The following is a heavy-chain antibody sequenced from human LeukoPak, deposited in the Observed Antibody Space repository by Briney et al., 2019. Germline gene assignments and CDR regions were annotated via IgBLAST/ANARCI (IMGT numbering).Heavy chain of an antibody. Sequence: SETLSLTCTVSGGSISDSSYYWGWIRQPPGKGLEWIGSIYYSGDAYYNPSLKSRVTISVDTSKNQFSLKLSSVTATDTAVHYCARHPVSSKTIDYWGQGTLVTVSS. CDR1: GGSISDSSYY. V-gene: IGHV4-39*01. J-gene: IGHJ4*02. CDR3: ARHPVSSKTIDY. CDR2: IYYSGDA. D-gene: IGHD6-6*01.